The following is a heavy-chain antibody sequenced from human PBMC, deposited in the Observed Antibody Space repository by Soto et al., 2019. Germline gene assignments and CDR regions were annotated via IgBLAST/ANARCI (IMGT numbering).Heavy chain of an antibody. V-gene: IGHV3-23*01. CDR3: ARDFAGSYDY. J-gene: IGHJ4*02. CDR1: GFTFNRYA. D-gene: IGHD3-3*01. CDR2: ISGSGGST. Sequence: PGGSLRLSCAASGFTFNRYAMSWVRQAPGKGLEWVSTISGSGGSTYYADSVQGRFSISRDNSKNTLSLQVNSLRAEDTAIYFCARDFAGSYDYWGPGTQVTVSS.